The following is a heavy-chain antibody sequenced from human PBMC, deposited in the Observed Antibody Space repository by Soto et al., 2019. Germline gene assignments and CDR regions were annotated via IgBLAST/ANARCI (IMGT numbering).Heavy chain of an antibody. V-gene: IGHV5-51*01. Sequence: PGESLKISCKGSGYSFTSYWIGWVRQMPGKGLEWMGIIYPGDSDTRYSPSFQGQVTISADKSISTAYLQWSSLKASDTAMYYCARDRHGSDWYTYYFYTLAVWGQGTTVTVSS. J-gene: IGHJ6*02. CDR2: IYPGDSDT. CDR3: ARDRHGSDWYTYYFYTLAV. CDR1: GYSFTSYW. D-gene: IGHD6-13*01.